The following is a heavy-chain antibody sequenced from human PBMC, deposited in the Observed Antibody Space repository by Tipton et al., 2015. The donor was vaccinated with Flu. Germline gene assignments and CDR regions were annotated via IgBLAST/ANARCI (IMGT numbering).Heavy chain of an antibody. CDR3: ARGPQVPVWPYYYGMDV. Sequence: SLRLSCAVSGFSVTNNYMTWVRQAPGKGLEWVSVIYSGGNTFYSDSVKGRFTISRDKSKNALYLQMSSLRAEDTAVYYCARGPQVPVWPYYYGMDVWGQGTTVTVSS. CDR2: IYSGGNT. V-gene: IGHV3-53*01. J-gene: IGHJ6*02. D-gene: IGHD2-2*01. CDR1: GFSVTNNY.